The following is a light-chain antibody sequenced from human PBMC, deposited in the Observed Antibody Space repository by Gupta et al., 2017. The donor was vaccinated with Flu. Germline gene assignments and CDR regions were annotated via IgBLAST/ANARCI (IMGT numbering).Light chain of an antibody. V-gene: IGLV2-11*01. CDR2: DVT. J-gene: IGLJ1*01. CDR1: SNDVGGSNR. CDR3: SSHAGRVTWV. Sequence: QSAPTQPSSVSGSPGQSVTIPCPGSSNDVGGSNRVSWYQQRPGKAPNLILYDVTERPSGVPDRFSGSKSGNTASLTISALQADDEADYYCSSHAGRVTWVFGTGTTVTVL.